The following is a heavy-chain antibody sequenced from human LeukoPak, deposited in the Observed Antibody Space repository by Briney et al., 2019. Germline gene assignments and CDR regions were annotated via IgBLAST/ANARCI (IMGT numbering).Heavy chain of an antibody. CDR2: IIPIFGTA. Sequence: ASVKVSCKASAATFSSYTISWVRHAPGQGLEWMGGIIPIFGTANYAQKFQGRVTITADESTSTAYMELSSLRSEDTAVYYCASVSWFGELLSNWFDPWGQGTLVTVSS. CDR3: ASVSWFGELLSNWFDP. V-gene: IGHV1-69*13. D-gene: IGHD3-10*01. J-gene: IGHJ5*02. CDR1: AATFSSYT.